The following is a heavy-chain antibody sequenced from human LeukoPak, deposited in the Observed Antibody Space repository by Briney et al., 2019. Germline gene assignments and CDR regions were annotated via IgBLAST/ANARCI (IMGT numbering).Heavy chain of an antibody. V-gene: IGHV3-53*05. J-gene: IGHJ3*02. D-gene: IGHD3-3*02. Sequence: GGSLRLSCAASGFTVSSNYMSWVRQAPGKGLEWVSVIYSGGSTYYADSVKGRFTISRDNSKNTPYLQMNSLRAEDTAVYYCAREISRTGAFDIWGQGTMVTLSS. CDR2: IYSGGST. CDR3: AREISRTGAFDI. CDR1: GFTVSSNY.